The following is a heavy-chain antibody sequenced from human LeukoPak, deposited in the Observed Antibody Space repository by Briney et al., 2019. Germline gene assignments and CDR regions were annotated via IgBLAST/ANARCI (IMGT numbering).Heavy chain of an antibody. Sequence: GGSLRLSCAASGFTFSSYEMNWVRQAPGKGLEWVSYISSSGNTIYYADSLKGRFTISRDNAKNSLYLQMNSLRAEDTAVYYCARDTSYYGSGSWVDASDIWGQGTMVTVSS. V-gene: IGHV3-48*03. J-gene: IGHJ3*02. CDR2: ISSSGNTI. D-gene: IGHD3-10*01. CDR3: ARDTSYYGSGSWVDASDI. CDR1: GFTFSSYE.